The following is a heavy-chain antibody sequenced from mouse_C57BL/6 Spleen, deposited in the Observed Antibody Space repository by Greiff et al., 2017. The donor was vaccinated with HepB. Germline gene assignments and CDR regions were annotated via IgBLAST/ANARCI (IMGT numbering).Heavy chain of an antibody. CDR2: INPSSGYT. CDR3: ARSAMVTTGDYYAMDY. CDR1: GYTFTSYW. Sequence: VQLQQSGAELAKPGASVKLSCKASGYTFTSYWMHWVKQRPGQGLEWIGYINPSSGYTKYNQKFKDKATLPADKSSSTAYMQLSSLTYEDSAVYYCARSAMVTTGDYYAMDYWVQGTSFTVSS. J-gene: IGHJ4*01. V-gene: IGHV1-7*01. D-gene: IGHD2-2*01.